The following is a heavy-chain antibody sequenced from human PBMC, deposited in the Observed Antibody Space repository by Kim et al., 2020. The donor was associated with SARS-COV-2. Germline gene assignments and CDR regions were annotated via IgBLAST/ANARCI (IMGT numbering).Heavy chain of an antibody. CDR1: GFTFDNYA. Sequence: GSLRLSCTASGFTFDNYAMSWVRQAPGKGLEWVSSVSGSGSKTYYADSVKGRFTISRDNSKNTLYLQMHTLGADDAAVYYCAKDGGGWLVSGWYYFDYWGQGSLVTVSS. CDR2: VSGSGSKT. CDR3: AKDGGGWLVSGWYYFDY. J-gene: IGHJ4*02. V-gene: IGHV3-23*01. D-gene: IGHD6-19*01.